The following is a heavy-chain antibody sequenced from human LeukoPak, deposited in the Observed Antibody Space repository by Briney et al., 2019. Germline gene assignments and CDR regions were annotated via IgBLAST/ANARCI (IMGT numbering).Heavy chain of an antibody. CDR3: ARGRGLLLWFGELFDY. CDR1: GGSFSGYY. CDR2: INHSGST. D-gene: IGHD3-10*01. Sequence: SETLSLTSAVYGGSFSGYYWSWIRQPPGKGVEWSGEINHSGSTNYNPSLKSRVTISVDTSKNQFSLKLSSVTAADTAVYYCARGRGLLLWFGELFDYWGQGTLVTVSS. J-gene: IGHJ4*02. V-gene: IGHV4-34*01.